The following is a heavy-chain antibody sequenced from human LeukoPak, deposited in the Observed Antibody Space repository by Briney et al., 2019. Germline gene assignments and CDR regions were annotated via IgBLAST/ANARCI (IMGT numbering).Heavy chain of an antibody. Sequence: GGSLRLSCAASGFTFSSYWMSWVRQAPGKGLEWVANIKQDGSEKYYVDSVKGRFTISRDNAKNSLYLQMNSLRADDTAVYYCARPYYDFWSGYLAVYGMDVWGQGTTVTVSS. CDR3: ARPYYDFWSGYLAVYGMDV. CDR1: GFTFSSYW. J-gene: IGHJ6*02. D-gene: IGHD3-3*01. CDR2: IKQDGSEK. V-gene: IGHV3-7*03.